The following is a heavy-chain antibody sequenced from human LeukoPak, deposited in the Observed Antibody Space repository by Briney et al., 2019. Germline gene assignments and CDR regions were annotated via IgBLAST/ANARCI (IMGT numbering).Heavy chain of an antibody. Sequence: GASVKVSCKASGYTFTSYGISWVRQAPGQGLEWMGWISAYNGNTNYAQKLQGRVTMTTDTSTSTAYMELRSLRSDDTAVYYCARGGCSSTSCYLLARLNWFDPWGQGTLVTVSS. CDR2: ISAYNGNT. V-gene: IGHV1-18*01. D-gene: IGHD2-2*01. CDR3: ARGGCSSTSCYLLARLNWFDP. J-gene: IGHJ5*02. CDR1: GYTFTSYG.